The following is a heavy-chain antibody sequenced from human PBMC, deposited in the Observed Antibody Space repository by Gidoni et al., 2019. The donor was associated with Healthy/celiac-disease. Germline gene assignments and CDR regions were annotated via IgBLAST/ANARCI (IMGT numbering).Heavy chain of an antibody. D-gene: IGHD2-15*01. CDR2: ISRSSSPI. J-gene: IGHJ3*02. CDR3: ARAGGVVVVDAFDI. V-gene: IGHV3-48*01. CDR1: GFTFSSYS. Sequence: EVQLVESGGGLVQPGGSRRIPCAASGFTFSSYSMNWVRQAPGKGLGWVSYISRSSSPIYYADSVNGRFTISRDNAKNSLYLQMNSLIAEDTAVYDCARAGGVVVVDAFDIWGQGTMVTVSS.